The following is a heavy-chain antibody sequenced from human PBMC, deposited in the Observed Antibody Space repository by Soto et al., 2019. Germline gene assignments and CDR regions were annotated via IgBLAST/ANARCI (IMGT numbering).Heavy chain of an antibody. CDR3: ANTNSGGHWAAWY. D-gene: IGHD2-21*02. J-gene: IGHJ4*02. CDR2: IQSRGTT. V-gene: IGHV4-61*01. Sequence: QVQLQASGPGLVKPSETLSLTCTVSGDSVTSGNYYWSWMRQPPVKGLEWIGYIQSRGTTKYNPSLTSRVTISLDTSRNQFSLNLRSVTAADAALYYCANTNSGGHWAAWYWAQGTLVAVSS. CDR1: GDSVTSGNYY.